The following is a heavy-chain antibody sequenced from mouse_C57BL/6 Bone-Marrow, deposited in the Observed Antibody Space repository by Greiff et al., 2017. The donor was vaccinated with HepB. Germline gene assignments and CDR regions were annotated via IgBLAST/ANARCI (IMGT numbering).Heavy chain of an antibody. J-gene: IGHJ4*01. CDR1: GYSFTGYY. V-gene: IGHV1-42*01. CDR3: ARPYYDYDEDYYAMDY. Sequence: EVQLQQSGPELVKPGASVKISCKASGYSFTGYYMNWVKQSPEKSLEWIGEINPSTGGTTYNQKFKAKATLTVDKSSSTAYMQLKSLTSEDSAVYYCARPYYDYDEDYYAMDYWGQGTSVTVSS. CDR2: INPSTGGT. D-gene: IGHD2-4*01.